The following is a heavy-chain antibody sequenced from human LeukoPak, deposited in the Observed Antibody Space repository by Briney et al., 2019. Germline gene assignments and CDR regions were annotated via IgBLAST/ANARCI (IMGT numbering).Heavy chain of an antibody. CDR2: INPNSGGT. CDR1: GYTFTSYD. V-gene: IGHV1-2*06. D-gene: IGHD6-19*01. CDR3: ARTSINPQWLASTNWFDP. Sequence: ASVKVSCKASGYTFTSYDINWVRQAPGQGLEWMGRINPNSGGTNYAQKFQGRVTMPRDTSISTAYMELSRLRSDDTAVYYCARTSINPQWLASTNWFDPWGQGTLVTVSS. J-gene: IGHJ5*02.